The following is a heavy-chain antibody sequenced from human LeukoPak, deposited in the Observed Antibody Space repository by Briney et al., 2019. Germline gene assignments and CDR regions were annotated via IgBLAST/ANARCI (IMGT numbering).Heavy chain of an antibody. CDR2: IKQDGSEK. V-gene: IGHV3-7*01. D-gene: IGHD6-13*01. CDR1: GFVFSDYW. CDR3: ARGAAEGRY. J-gene: IGHJ4*02. Sequence: GGSLRLSCAASGFVFSDYWLNWVRQAPGKGLEWVANIKQDGSEKYYVDSVKGRFTISRDNGKNSLYLQMNSLGVEDTAVYYCARGAAEGRYWGQGSLVTVSS.